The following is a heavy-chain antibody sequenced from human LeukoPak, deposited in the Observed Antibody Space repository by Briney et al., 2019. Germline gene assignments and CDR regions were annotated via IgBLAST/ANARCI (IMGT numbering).Heavy chain of an antibody. Sequence: PSETLSLTCSASGASIRRSTYYWGWIRQPPGKGLEWIGSIYYSGSTYYNPSLKSRVTISVDTSKNNFSLKLRSVTAADTAVYYCARVWEVLPDIGVVGAAIEYWGQGALVTVSS. CDR2: IYYSGST. D-gene: IGHD1-26*01. CDR3: ARVWEVLPDIGVVGAAIEY. J-gene: IGHJ4*02. CDR1: GASIRRSTYY. V-gene: IGHV4-39*02.